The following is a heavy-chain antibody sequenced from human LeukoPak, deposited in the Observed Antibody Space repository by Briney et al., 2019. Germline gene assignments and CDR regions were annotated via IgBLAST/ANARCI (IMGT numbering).Heavy chain of an antibody. J-gene: IGHJ6*03. CDR2: MNPNSGNT. V-gene: IGHV1-8*03. CDR1: GYTFTSYD. CDR3: ARERGGYSYGFGDYYYYMDV. D-gene: IGHD5-18*01. Sequence: ASVKVSCKASGYTFTSYDINWVRQATGQGLEWMGWMNPNSGNTGYAQKFQGRVTITRNTSISTAYMELSSLRSEDTAVYYCARERGGYSYGFGDYYYYMDVWGKGTTVTISS.